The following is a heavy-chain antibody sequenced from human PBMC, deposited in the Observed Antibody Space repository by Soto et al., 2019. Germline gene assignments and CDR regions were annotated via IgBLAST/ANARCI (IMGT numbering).Heavy chain of an antibody. CDR3: ARALYDFWSGYYYMDV. CDR1: GFTFSSYS. CDR2: ISSSSSTI. J-gene: IGHJ6*03. Sequence: EVQLVESGGGLVQPGGSLRLSCAASGFTFSSYSMNWVRQAPGKGLEWVSYISSSSSTIYYADSMKGRFTISRENAKNSLYLQINSLRAEDTAVYYCARALYDFWSGYYYMDVWGKGTTVTVSS. D-gene: IGHD3-3*01. V-gene: IGHV3-48*01.